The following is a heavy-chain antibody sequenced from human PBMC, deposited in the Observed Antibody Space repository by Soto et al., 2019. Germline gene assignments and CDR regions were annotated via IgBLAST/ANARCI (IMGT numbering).Heavy chain of an antibody. CDR3: ARLTGDRDWFDP. Sequence: QVQLVESGGGVVQPGRSLRLSCAASGFTFSSYGMHWVRQAPGKGLVWVAVIWYDGSNKYYADSVKGRFTISRDNSKNTLYLQMNSLRAEDTAVYYCARLTGDRDWFDPWGQGTLVTVSS. V-gene: IGHV3-33*01. D-gene: IGHD7-27*01. J-gene: IGHJ5*02. CDR2: IWYDGSNK. CDR1: GFTFSSYG.